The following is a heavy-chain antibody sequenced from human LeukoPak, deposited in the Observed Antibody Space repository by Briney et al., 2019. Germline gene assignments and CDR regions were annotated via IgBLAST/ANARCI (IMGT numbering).Heavy chain of an antibody. CDR2: IKSKTDGGTT. J-gene: IGHJ4*02. Sequence: SGGSLRLSCAVSGFTFSNAWMSWVRQAPGKGLEWVGRIKSKTDGGTTDYAAPVKGRFTISRDDSKNTLYLQMNSLKTEDTAVYYCTTRQTTVVTPRYFDYWGQGTLVTVSS. D-gene: IGHD4-17*01. CDR1: GFTFSNAW. V-gene: IGHV3-15*01. CDR3: TTRQTTVVTPRYFDY.